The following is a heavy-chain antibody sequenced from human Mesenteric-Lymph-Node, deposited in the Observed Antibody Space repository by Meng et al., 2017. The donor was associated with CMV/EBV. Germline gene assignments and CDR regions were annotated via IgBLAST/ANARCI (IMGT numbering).Heavy chain of an antibody. CDR2: INSDGSST. D-gene: IGHD3-10*01. J-gene: IGHJ6*02. Sequence: GGSLRLSCAASGFTFSSYWMHWVRQAPGKGLVWVSRINSDGSSTSYADSMKGRFTISRDNAKNSLYLQMNSLRAEDTAVYYCARDTSLVRGIFPYFYGMDVWGQGTTVTVSS. CDR3: ARDTSLVRGIFPYFYGMDV. CDR1: GFTFSSYW. V-gene: IGHV3-74*01.